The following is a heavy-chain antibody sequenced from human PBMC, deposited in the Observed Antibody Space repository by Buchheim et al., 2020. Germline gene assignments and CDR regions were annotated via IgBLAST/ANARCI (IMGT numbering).Heavy chain of an antibody. CDR3: ARGDYYGSGSYSLFDS. J-gene: IGHJ4*02. D-gene: IGHD3-10*01. V-gene: IGHV4-59*11. Sequence: QVQLYESGPGLLKPSETLSLICTVSGGSISSHYWNWIRQPPGKGLEWIGYIYNSGNTTYNPSLKSRVTISVDTYKNQFSLKLSSVTAADTAVYYCARGDYYGSGSYSLFDSWGQGTL. CDR2: IYNSGNT. CDR1: GGSISSHY.